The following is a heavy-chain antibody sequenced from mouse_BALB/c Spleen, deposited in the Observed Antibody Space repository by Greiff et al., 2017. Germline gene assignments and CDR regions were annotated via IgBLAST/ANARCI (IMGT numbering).Heavy chain of an antibody. CDR2: ISSGGSYT. Sequence: EVQVVESGGGLVQPGGSRKLSCAASGFTFSSYGMSWVRQTPDKRLEWVATISSGGSYTYYPDSVKGRFTISRDNAKNTLYLQMSSLKSEDTAMYDCAGKRSSGPDYWGQGTTLTVSS. D-gene: IGHD3-1*01. CDR3: AGKRSSGPDY. CDR1: GFTFSSYG. J-gene: IGHJ2*01. V-gene: IGHV5-6*01.